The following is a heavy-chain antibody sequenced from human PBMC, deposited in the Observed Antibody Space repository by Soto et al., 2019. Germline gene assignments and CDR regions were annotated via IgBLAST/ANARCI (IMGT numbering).Heavy chain of an antibody. Sequence: PSETLSLTCAVYGGSFSGYYWSWIRQPPGKGLEWIGEINHSGSTNYNPSLKSRVTISVDTSKNQFSLKLSSVTAADTAVYYCARRGRTTYYYGSGSYYNWFDPWGQGTLVTVSS. V-gene: IGHV4-34*01. CDR3: ARRGRTTYYYGSGSYYNWFDP. D-gene: IGHD3-10*01. CDR2: INHSGST. J-gene: IGHJ5*02. CDR1: GGSFSGYY.